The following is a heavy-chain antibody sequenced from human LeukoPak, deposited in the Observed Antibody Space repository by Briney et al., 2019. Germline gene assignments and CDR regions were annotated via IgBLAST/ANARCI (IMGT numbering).Heavy chain of an antibody. D-gene: IGHD2-2*01. CDR3: ARDSVVVRAAGYNWFDP. CDR1: GFTFSSYA. V-gene: IGHV3-23*01. J-gene: IGHJ5*02. Sequence: PGGSLRLSCAASGFTFSSYAMSWVRQAPGKGLEWVSAISGSGGSTYYADSVKGRFTISRDNSKNTLYLQMNSLRAEDTVVYYCARDSVVVRAAGYNWFDPWGQGNLATVSS. CDR2: ISGSGGST.